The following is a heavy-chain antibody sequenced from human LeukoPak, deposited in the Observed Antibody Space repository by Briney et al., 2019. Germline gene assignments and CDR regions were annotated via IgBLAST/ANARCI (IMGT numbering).Heavy chain of an antibody. CDR3: AKDHRRYFDWPPFDY. CDR2: IKQDGGEK. D-gene: IGHD3-9*01. CDR1: GFTFSDYY. J-gene: IGHJ4*02. Sequence: GGSLRLSCAASGFTFSDYYMSWVRQAPGKGLEWVANIKQDGGEKYYVDSVKGRFTISRDNAKNSLYLQMNSLRAEDTAVYYCAKDHRRYFDWPPFDYWGQGTLVTVSS. V-gene: IGHV3-7*01.